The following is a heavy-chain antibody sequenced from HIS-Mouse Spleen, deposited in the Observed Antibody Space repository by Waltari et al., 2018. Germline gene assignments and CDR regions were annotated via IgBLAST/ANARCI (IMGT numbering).Heavy chain of an antibody. CDR3: ARGSRYYFDY. CDR1: GGSFSGYY. Sequence: QVQLQQWGAGLLKPSETLSLTCAVYGGSFSGYYWSWIRQPPGKGLEWIGEINHSGSTNYNPALKSRVTRSVDTSKNQFSRKLSSVTAADTAVYYCARGSRYYFDYWGQGTLVTVSS. V-gene: IGHV4-34*01. CDR2: INHSGST. J-gene: IGHJ4*02.